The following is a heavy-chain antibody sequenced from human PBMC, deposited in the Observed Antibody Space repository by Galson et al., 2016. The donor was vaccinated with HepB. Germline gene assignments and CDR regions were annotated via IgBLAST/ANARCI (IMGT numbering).Heavy chain of an antibody. V-gene: IGHV2-5*01. Sequence: PALVKPTQTLTLTCTFSEFSLSSNGVGVGWIRQPPGKALEWLALIYWTDGKRYSPSLKSRVIITKDTSKNQVVLTLTNMDPVDTATYYCAHTHRNDRTGYYYLDYWGQGTLVTVSS. J-gene: IGHJ4*02. CDR3: AHTHRNDRTGYYYLDY. D-gene: IGHD3-22*01. CDR1: EFSLSSNGVG. CDR2: IYWTDGK.